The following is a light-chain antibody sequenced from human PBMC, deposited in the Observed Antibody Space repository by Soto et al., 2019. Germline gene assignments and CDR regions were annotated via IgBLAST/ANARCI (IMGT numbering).Light chain of an antibody. Sequence: DLQMTQSPSTLSASVGDRVTITCRASQSISSWLAWYQQKPGKAPKLLIYDASSLESGVPSRFSGSGSGTEFTLTISSLQSEDFAVYYCQQYDTSPVTFGQGTKVDIK. CDR2: DAS. CDR3: QQYDTSPVT. CDR1: QSISSW. V-gene: IGKV1-5*01. J-gene: IGKJ2*01.